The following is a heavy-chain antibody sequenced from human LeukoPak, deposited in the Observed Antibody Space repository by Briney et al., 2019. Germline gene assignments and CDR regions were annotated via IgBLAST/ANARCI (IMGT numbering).Heavy chain of an antibody. CDR1: GFTFSDYY. V-gene: IGHV3-11*04. CDR3: ARGNYDFWSGYSYYFDY. J-gene: IGHJ4*02. D-gene: IGHD3-3*01. CDR2: ISSSGSSI. Sequence: GGSLRLSCAASGFTFSDYYMSWIRQAPGKGLEWVSNISSSGSSIYYADSVKGRFTISRDNAKNSLYLQMNSLRAEDTAVYYRARGNYDFWSGYSYYFDYWGQGTLVTVSS.